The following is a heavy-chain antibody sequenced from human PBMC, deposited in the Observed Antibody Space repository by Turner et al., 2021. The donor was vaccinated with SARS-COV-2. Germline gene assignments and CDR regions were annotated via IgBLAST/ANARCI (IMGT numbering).Heavy chain of an antibody. J-gene: IGHJ3*02. CDR3: ARDPRVPAVTNVNDAFDI. V-gene: IGHV1-46*01. CDR1: GYTFSSYY. D-gene: IGHD4-17*01. CDR2: FNPSGGGT. Sequence: QVQLVQSGAEAKKPGTSVKISCRPSGYTFSSYYIHWVRQAPGQGLEWMGIFNPSGGGTSYAQNFQDRVTMTSDTSTSTVYMELSSLGSEDTAVYYCARDPRVPAVTNVNDAFDIWGQGTMVTVSS.